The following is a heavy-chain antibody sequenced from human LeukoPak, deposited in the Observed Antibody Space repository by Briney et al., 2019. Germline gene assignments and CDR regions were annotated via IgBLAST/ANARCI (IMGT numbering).Heavy chain of an antibody. Sequence: GGSLRLSCAASGFTFSDYYMSWIRQAPGKGLEWVSYISSSGSTIYYADSVKGRFTISRDNAKNSLYLQMNSLRAEDTAVYYCARDGSGYDPQYYYYGMDVWGQGTTVTVSS. J-gene: IGHJ6*02. CDR1: GFTFSDYY. CDR2: ISSSGSTI. CDR3: ARDGSGYDPQYYYYGMDV. D-gene: IGHD5-12*01. V-gene: IGHV3-11*01.